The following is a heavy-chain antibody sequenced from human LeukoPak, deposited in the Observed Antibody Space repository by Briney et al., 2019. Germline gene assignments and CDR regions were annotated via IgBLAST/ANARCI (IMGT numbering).Heavy chain of an antibody. CDR2: ISSSSSYT. D-gene: IGHD5-24*01. Sequence: KPGGSLRLSCAASGFTFSDYYMSWIRQAPGKGLEWVSYISSSSSYTNYADSVKGRFTISRDNARNSLHLQMNSLRAEDTAVYYCAREGRDGYNRVYFFDYWGQGTLVTVSS. CDR3: AREGRDGYNRVYFFDY. J-gene: IGHJ4*02. V-gene: IGHV3-11*06. CDR1: GFTFSDYY.